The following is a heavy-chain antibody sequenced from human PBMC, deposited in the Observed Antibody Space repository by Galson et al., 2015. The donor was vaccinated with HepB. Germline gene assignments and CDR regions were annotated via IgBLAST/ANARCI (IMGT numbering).Heavy chain of an antibody. J-gene: IGHJ3*02. CDR2: IYYSGST. D-gene: IGHD5-18*01. CDR1: GGSISSYY. CDR3: ARHGGGYSYGDGAFDI. V-gene: IGHV4-59*08. Sequence: TLSLTCTVSGGSISSYYWSWIRQPPGKGLEWIGYIYYSGSTNYNPSLKSRVTISVDTSKNQFSLKLSSVTAADTAVYYCARHGGGYSYGDGAFDIWGQGTMVTVSS.